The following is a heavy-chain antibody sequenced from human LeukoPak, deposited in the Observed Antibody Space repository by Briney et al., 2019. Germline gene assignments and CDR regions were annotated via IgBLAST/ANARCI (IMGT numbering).Heavy chain of an antibody. J-gene: IGHJ4*02. CDR3: AKDVLPAVWSPEY. D-gene: IGHD2-8*01. CDR1: GLTGSHNY. CDR2: IHTSGGT. V-gene: IGHV3-53*01. Sequence: GGSLRLSCAASGLTGSHNYVSWVRQAPGKGLEWVSAIHTSGGTCYADSVKGRFTISRDTSKNTLYLQINSLRVEDTAIYYCAKDVLPAVWSPEYWGQGTLVTVSS.